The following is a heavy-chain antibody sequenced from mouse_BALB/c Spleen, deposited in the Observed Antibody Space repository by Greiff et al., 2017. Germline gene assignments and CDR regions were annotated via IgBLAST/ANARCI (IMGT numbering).Heavy chain of an antibody. CDR2: IWAGGST. J-gene: IGHJ2*01. CDR3: ARARYYGSPYYFDY. D-gene: IGHD1-1*01. V-gene: IGHV2-9*02. Sequence: VMLVESGPGLVAPSQSLSITCTVSGFSLTSYGVHWVRQPPGKGLEWLGVIWAGGSTNYNSALMSRLSISKDNSKSQVFLKMNSLQTDDTAMYYCARARYYGSPYYFDYWGQGTTLTVSS. CDR1: GFSLTSYG.